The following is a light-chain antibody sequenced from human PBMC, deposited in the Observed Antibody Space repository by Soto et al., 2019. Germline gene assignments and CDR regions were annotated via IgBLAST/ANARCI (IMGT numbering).Light chain of an antibody. CDR1: QSISSY. CDR3: QQSYSTPIT. V-gene: IGKV1-39*01. Sequence: DIQMTQSPSSLSASVGDRVTITCRASQSISSYLHWYQQKPGKAPKLLIYSASSLQSGVPSRFGGSRSGTDFTLTITSLQPEDFATYYCQQSYSTPITFGPGTTVDIK. J-gene: IGKJ3*01. CDR2: SAS.